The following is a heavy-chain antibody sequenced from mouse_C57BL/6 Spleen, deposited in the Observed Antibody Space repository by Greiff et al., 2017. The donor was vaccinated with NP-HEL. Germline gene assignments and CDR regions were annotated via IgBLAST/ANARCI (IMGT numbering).Heavy chain of an antibody. D-gene: IGHD6-1*01. J-gene: IGHJ2*01. V-gene: IGHV3-6*01. CDR1: GYSITSGYY. Sequence: EVHLVESGPGLVKPSQSLSLTCSVTGYSITSGYYWNWIRQFPGNKLEWMGYISYDGSNNYNPSLKNRISIPRDTSKNQFFLKLNSVTTEDTATYYCAPSSPRGYYFDYWGQGTTLTVSS. CDR2: ISYDGSN. CDR3: APSSPRGYYFDY.